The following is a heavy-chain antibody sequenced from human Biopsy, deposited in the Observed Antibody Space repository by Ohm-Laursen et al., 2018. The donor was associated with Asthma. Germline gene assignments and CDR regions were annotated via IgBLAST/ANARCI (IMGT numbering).Heavy chain of an antibody. CDR3: ARGYSGSDRIVYYYSGLEV. J-gene: IGHJ6*02. Sequence: GASVKVSCKASGDPFSNYAISWVRQAPGQGLEWMGGLIPVLGTPDHAQMFEGRVTITADESTSTAYMELSSLSSGDTAVYYCARGYSGSDRIVYYYSGLEVWGQGTTVTVSS. CDR2: LIPVLGTP. V-gene: IGHV1-69*13. CDR1: GDPFSNYA. D-gene: IGHD5-12*01.